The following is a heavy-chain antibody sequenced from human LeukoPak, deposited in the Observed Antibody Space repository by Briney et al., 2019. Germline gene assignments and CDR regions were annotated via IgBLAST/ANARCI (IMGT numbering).Heavy chain of an antibody. CDR2: IWYDGSNK. CDR1: GFTFSSYG. Sequence: GGSLRLSCAASGFTFSSYGMHWVRQAPGKGLEWVAVIWYDGSNKYYADSVKGRFTISRDNSKNTLYLQMNSLRAEDTAVYHCARDYSYSSSWYRGPWFDPWGQGTLVTVSS. CDR3: ARDYSYSSSWYRGPWFDP. J-gene: IGHJ5*02. V-gene: IGHV3-33*01. D-gene: IGHD6-13*01.